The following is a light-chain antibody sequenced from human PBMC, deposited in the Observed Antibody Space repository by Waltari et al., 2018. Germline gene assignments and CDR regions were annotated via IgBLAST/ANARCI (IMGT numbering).Light chain of an antibody. CDR3: QQSYTYSYT. CDR1: ESVSNW. J-gene: IGKJ2*01. Sequence: DIQMTQSPSTLAAAVGDRVTITCRASESVSNWLAWYQQKHGKAPKPLVYKASTLRSGVPSRFSGSGSGTEFSLTISSLPPDDFATYYCQQSYTYSYTFGQGTTLEIK. V-gene: IGKV1-5*03. CDR2: KAS.